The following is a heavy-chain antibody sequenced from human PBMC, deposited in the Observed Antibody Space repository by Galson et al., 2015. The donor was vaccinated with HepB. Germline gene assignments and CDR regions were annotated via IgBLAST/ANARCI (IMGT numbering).Heavy chain of an antibody. CDR2: TYYKSTWYN. D-gene: IGHD1-14*01. Sequence: CAISGDSVSSNTAAWNWIRQSPSRGLEWLGRTYYKSTWYNDYAVSVKSRITINPDTSKNQFSLQLNSVTPEDTAVYYCARMKLLTGAFDIWGQGTMVTVSS. J-gene: IGHJ3*02. CDR3: ARMKLLTGAFDI. V-gene: IGHV6-1*01. CDR1: GDSVSSNTAA.